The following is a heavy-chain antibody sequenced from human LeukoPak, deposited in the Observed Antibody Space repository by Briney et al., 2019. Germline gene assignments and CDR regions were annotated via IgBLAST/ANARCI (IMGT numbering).Heavy chain of an antibody. CDR1: GFIFSFYE. CDR2: ISRSGSTI. Sequence: PGGSLRLSCAASGFIFSFYEMNWVRQAPGKGLEWVSYISRSGSTISYADSVKGRFTISRDNAKNSLYLQMNSLRAEDTAVYYCAKSRVYNWNYGWFDPWGQGTLVTVSS. V-gene: IGHV3-48*03. D-gene: IGHD1-7*01. J-gene: IGHJ5*02. CDR3: AKSRVYNWNYGWFDP.